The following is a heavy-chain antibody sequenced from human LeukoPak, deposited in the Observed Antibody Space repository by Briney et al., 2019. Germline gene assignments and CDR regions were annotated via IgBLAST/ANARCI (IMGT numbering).Heavy chain of an antibody. V-gene: IGHV3-23*01. CDR1: EFTFRYYA. J-gene: IGHJ6*02. CDR2: ISDTGGST. Sequence: PGGSLRLSCAASEFTFRYYAMIWVRQAPGKGLEWVSSISDTGGSTYYADSVKGRFTISRDNSKKTLYMEMNSLRAEDTAVYYCAKGKEVRGGNYNYYGMDVWGQGTTVTVSS. CDR3: AKGKEVRGGNYNYYGMDV. D-gene: IGHD3-10*01.